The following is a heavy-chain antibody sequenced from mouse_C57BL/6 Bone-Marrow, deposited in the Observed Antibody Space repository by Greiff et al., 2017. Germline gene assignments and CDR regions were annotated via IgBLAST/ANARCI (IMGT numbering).Heavy chain of an antibody. D-gene: IGHD2-3*01. J-gene: IGHJ2*01. CDR3: SSFDGNYFDF. CDR1: GFNIKDDY. V-gene: IGHV14-4*01. Sequence: DVQLQESGAELVRPGASVKLSCTASGFNIKDDYIHWVKQRPEQGLEWIGWIDPEIGDTEYASKFQGKATITSDTSSNTAYLQLSSLTSEDTAVYYCSSFDGNYFDFWGQGTPLPVAS. CDR2: IDPEIGDT.